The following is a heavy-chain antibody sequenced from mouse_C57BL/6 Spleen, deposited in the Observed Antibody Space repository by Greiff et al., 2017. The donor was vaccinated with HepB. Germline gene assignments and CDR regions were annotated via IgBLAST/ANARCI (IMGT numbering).Heavy chain of an antibody. CDR1: GFNIKDYY. CDR2: IDPEDCET. CDR3: TTASYGNYDAMDY. Sequence: VHVKQSGAELVRPGASVKLSCTASGFNIKDYYMHWVKQRPEQGLEWIGRIDPEDCETEYAQKFQAKATMTADTSSNTAYLQLSSLTSEDTAVYDVTTASYGNYDAMDYWGQGTSLTVSS. J-gene: IGHJ4*01. V-gene: IGHV14-1*01. D-gene: IGHD2-1*01.